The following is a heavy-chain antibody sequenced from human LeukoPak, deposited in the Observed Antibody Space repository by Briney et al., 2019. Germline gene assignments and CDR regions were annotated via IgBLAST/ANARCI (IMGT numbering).Heavy chain of an antibody. CDR1: GFTFSSYA. CDR3: ARGEELWPHY. Sequence: TGGSLRLSCAASGFTFSSYAMGWVRQAPGKGLEWVSSISYSGGTTHYADSVKGRFTISRDNSKNTLNLQMNSLRSEDTAVYYCARGEELWPHYWGQGTLVTVSS. V-gene: IGHV3-23*01. CDR2: ISYSGGTT. J-gene: IGHJ4*02. D-gene: IGHD3-16*01.